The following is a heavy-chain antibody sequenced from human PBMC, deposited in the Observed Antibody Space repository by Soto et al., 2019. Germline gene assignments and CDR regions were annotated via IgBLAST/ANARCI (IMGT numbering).Heavy chain of an antibody. Sequence: QITLKESGPTLVKPTQTLTLTCTFSGFSLSTSGVGVGWIRQPPGKALEWLAVIYWDDSYHYSPSLRSRLTITKDTSKNQVVLTMSNMDPVDTATDYCAHKGYGDYPLDYGGQGTLVTVAS. CDR1: GFSLSTSGVG. D-gene: IGHD4-17*01. CDR2: IYWDDSY. V-gene: IGHV2-5*02. CDR3: AHKGYGDYPLDY. J-gene: IGHJ4*02.